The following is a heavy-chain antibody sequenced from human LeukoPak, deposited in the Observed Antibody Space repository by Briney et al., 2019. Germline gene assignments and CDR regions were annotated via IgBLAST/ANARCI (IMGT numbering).Heavy chain of an antibody. D-gene: IGHD4-17*01. J-gene: IGHJ3*02. CDR2: ISSSGSTI. CDR3: ARDEEPAVTTGIDAFDI. CDR1: GFTFSSYE. V-gene: IGHV3-48*03. Sequence: QPGGSLRLSCAASGFTFSSYEMNWVRQAPGKGLEWVSYISSSGSTIYYADSVKGRFTISRDNAKNSLYLQMNSLRTEDTAVYYRARDEEPAVTTGIDAFDIWGQGTMVTVSS.